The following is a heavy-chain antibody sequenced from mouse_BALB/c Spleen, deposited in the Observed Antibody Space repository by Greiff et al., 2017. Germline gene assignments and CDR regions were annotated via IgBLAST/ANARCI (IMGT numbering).Heavy chain of an antibody. Sequence: EVNVVESGGGLVKPGGSLKLSCAASGFAFSSYDMSWVRQTPEKRLEWVAYISSGGGSTYYPDTVKGRFTISRDNAKNTLYLQMSSLKSEDTAMYYCARYYGTMDYWGQGTSVTVSS. D-gene: IGHD1-1*02. CDR1: GFAFSSYD. V-gene: IGHV5-12-1*01. CDR3: ARYYGTMDY. J-gene: IGHJ4*01. CDR2: ISSGGGST.